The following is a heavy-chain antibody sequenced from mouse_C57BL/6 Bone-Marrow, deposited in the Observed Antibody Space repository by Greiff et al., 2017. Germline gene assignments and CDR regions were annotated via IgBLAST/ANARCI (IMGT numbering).Heavy chain of an antibody. CDR3: ARLDGYCSAWFAY. V-gene: IGHV1-53*01. Sequence: QVQLQQPGTELVKPGASVKLSCKASGYTFTRYWMHWVKQRPGQGLEWIGNINPSNGGTNYNEQFKSKATLTVDKSSSTADMQLSSLTSEDSAVYYCARLDGYCSAWFAYWGQGTLVTVSA. CDR2: INPSNGGT. D-gene: IGHD2-3*01. CDR1: GYTFTRYW. J-gene: IGHJ3*01.